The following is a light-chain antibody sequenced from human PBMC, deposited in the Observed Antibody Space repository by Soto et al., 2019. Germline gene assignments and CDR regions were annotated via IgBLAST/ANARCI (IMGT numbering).Light chain of an antibody. J-gene: IGKJ4*01. CDR1: QSVSNDF. CDR2: GAS. V-gene: IGKV3-15*01. CDR3: QQYYNWPLT. Sequence: EIVLTQSPGILSLSPGERATLSCRASQSVSNDFLAWYQQKPGQAPRLLIYGASTRATGIPARFSGSGSGTEFTLTISSLQSEDFAVYYCQQYYNWPLTFGGGTKVDI.